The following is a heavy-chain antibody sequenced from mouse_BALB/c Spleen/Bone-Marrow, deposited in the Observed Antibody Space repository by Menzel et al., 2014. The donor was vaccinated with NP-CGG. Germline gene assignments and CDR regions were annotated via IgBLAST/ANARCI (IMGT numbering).Heavy chain of an antibody. J-gene: IGHJ3*01. CDR3: ARTAY. Sequence: QVQLQQSGAELVKPGAPVKLSCKASGYTFTDYWMNWVKQRPGRGLEWIGRIDPSDSETHYNQKFKDKATLTVDKSSTTAYIHLSNLTSEDSAVYYCARTAYWGQGTLVTVSA. CDR2: IDPSDSET. V-gene: IGHV1-69*02. CDR1: GYTFTDYW.